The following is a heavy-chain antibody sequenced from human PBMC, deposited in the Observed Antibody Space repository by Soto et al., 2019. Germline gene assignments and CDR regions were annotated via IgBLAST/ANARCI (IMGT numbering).Heavy chain of an antibody. V-gene: IGHV1-69*13. D-gene: IGHD3-9*01. CDR1: GGTFSSYA. CDR3: ARVARGYYDILTGIYYFDY. J-gene: IGHJ4*02. CDR2: IIPIFGTA. Sequence: SVKVSCKASGGTFSSYAISWVRQAPGQGLEWMGGIIPIFGTANYAQKFQGRVTITADESTSTAYMELSSLRSEDTAVYYCARVARGYYDILTGIYYFDYWGQGTLVTVSS.